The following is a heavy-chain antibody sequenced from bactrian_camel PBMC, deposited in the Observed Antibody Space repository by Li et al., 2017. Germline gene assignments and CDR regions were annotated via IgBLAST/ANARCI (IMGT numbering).Heavy chain of an antibody. D-gene: IGHD2*01. V-gene: IGHV3S5*01. Sequence: HVQLVESGGGLVQPGGSLRLSCAASGFTFERNYMSWVRQAPGKGLEWVSSIYSDGSGTLYADFVEGRFTISRDNAKNTLYLQMNSLKSEDTALYYCTTRGREAAVDCSGGYCTEPAETAEFGHWGQGTQVTVS. CDR3: TTRGREAAVDCSGGYCTEPAETAEFGH. J-gene: IGHJ6*01. CDR2: IYSDGSGT. CDR1: GFTFERNY.